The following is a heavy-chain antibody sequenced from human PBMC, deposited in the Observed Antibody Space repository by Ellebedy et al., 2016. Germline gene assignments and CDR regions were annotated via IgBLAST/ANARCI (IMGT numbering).Heavy chain of an antibody. V-gene: IGHV3-30*03. Sequence: GGSLRLXCAASGFTFSSYGMHWVRQAPGKGLEWVAVISYDGSNKYYADSVKGRFTISRDNSKNTLYLQMNSLKTEDTAVYYCTTSEYYSSSYYYYMDVWGKGTTVTVSS. CDR3: TTSEYYSSSYYYYMDV. J-gene: IGHJ6*03. CDR2: ISYDGSNK. D-gene: IGHD4-11*01. CDR1: GFTFSSYG.